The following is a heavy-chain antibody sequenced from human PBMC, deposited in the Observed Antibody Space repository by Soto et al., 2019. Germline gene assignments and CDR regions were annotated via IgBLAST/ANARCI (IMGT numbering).Heavy chain of an antibody. CDR3: ARDCDATSCYGMDA. CDR1: GYSFTDYY. D-gene: IGHD2-15*01. Sequence: GASVKVSCKASGYSFTDYYIHWVRRAPGQGLEWMGWINPKSGGTNYAQKFQDGITLTRDRPISTAYMELTRLRSDDTAVYFCARDCDATSCYGMDAWGQGTTVTVSS. V-gene: IGHV1-2*02. CDR2: INPKSGGT. J-gene: IGHJ6*02.